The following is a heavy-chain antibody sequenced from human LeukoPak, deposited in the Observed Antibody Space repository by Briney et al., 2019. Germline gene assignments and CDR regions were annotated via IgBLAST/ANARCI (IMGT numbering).Heavy chain of an antibody. V-gene: IGHV4-59*01. CDR2: IYYSGST. D-gene: IGHD4-17*01. CDR1: GGSISSYY. Sequence: SETLSLTCTVSGGSISSYYWSWIRQPPGKGLEWIGYIYYSGSTSYNPSLKCRVTMSLDTSKNQFSLKLSSVTAADTAIYYCARGDYGDPGNFDYWGQGTLVTVSA. J-gene: IGHJ4*02. CDR3: ARGDYGDPGNFDY.